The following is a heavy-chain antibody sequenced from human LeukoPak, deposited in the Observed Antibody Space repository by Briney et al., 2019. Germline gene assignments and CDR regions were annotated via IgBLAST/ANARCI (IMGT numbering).Heavy chain of an antibody. J-gene: IGHJ4*02. Sequence: GGSLRLSCAASGFTFSSYWMHWVRQAPGKGLVWGSRINSDGSSTSYADSVKGRFTISRDNAKNTLYLQMNSLRAEDTAVYYCARELLLRGYCSSTSCYTRRFDYWGQGTLVTVSS. CDR2: INSDGSST. D-gene: IGHD2-2*02. CDR3: ARELLLRGYCSSTSCYTRRFDY. CDR1: GFTFSSYW. V-gene: IGHV3-74*01.